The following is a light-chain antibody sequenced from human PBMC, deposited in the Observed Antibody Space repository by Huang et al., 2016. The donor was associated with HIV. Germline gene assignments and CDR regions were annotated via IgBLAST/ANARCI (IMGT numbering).Light chain of an antibody. Sequence: ILLTQSPATLSLSPGERATLSCRASHSVGNFLAWYQQQTGQPPRLLIYDAYTRAKGIPERFIGSGSVTDCTLNISTLEPEDFALYYCQQRRSWPPFTFGPGTKVDFK. CDR2: DAY. CDR1: HSVGNF. CDR3: QQRRSWPPFT. V-gene: IGKV3-11*01. J-gene: IGKJ3*01.